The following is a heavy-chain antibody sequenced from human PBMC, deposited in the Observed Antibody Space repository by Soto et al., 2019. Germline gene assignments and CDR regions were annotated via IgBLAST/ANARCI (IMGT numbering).Heavy chain of an antibody. D-gene: IGHD5-12*01. J-gene: IGHJ4*02. V-gene: IGHV1-69*08. Sequence: QVQLVQSGAEVKKPGSSVKVSCKASGGTFSSYTISWVRQAPGQGLEWMGRIIPILGIANYAQKFQGRVTITADKSTSTAYMELSSLRSEDTAVYYCARDMGDGYKGYWGQGTLVTVSS. CDR1: GGTFSSYT. CDR2: IIPILGIA. CDR3: ARDMGDGYKGY.